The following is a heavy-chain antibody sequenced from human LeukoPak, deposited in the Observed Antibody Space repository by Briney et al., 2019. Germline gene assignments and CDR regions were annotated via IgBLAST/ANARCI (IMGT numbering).Heavy chain of an antibody. CDR2: IYYSGST. J-gene: IGHJ4*02. CDR1: GGSISSSSYY. D-gene: IGHD3-22*01. CDR3: ARAFGLSSGYITAPFL. Sequence: SETLSLTSTVSGGSISSSSYYWGWIRQPPGKGLEWIGSIYYSGSTYYNPSLKSRVTISVDTSKNQFSLKLSSVTAADTAVYYCARAFGLSSGYITAPFLWGQGTLVTVSS. V-gene: IGHV4-39*01.